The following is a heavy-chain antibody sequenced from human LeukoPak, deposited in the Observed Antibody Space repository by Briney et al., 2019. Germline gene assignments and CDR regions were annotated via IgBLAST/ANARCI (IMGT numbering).Heavy chain of an antibody. J-gene: IGHJ6*02. V-gene: IGHV3-30*03. CDR3: ARDTFYSSGVYGLDV. CDR1: GFTFSSYG. Sequence: PGRSLRLSCAASGFTFSSYGMHWVRQAPGKGLEWVAVISYDGSNKYYADSVRRRFTISRDNSKNTLFLQMSSLRAEDTAVYYCARDTFYSSGVYGLDVWGQGTTVTVSS. D-gene: IGHD3-22*01. CDR2: ISYDGSNK.